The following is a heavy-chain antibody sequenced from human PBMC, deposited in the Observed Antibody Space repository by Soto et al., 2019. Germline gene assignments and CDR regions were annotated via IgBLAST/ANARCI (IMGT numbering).Heavy chain of an antibody. CDR2: ISSSSSYI. V-gene: IGHV3-21*01. CDR1: GFTFSSYS. J-gene: IGHJ3*02. Sequence: GGSLRLSCAASGFTFSSYSMNWVRQAPGKGLEWVSSISSSSSYIYYADSVKGRFTISRDNAKNSLYLQMNSLRAEDTAVYYCAREGIVVVVADDAFDIWGQGTMVTVSS. D-gene: IGHD2-15*01. CDR3: AREGIVVVVADDAFDI.